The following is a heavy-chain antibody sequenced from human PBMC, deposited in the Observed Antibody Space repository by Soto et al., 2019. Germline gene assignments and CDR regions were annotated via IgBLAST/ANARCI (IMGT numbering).Heavy chain of an antibody. D-gene: IGHD6-13*01. CDR3: AVAAAGRFKPPYYFDY. Sequence: GGSLRLSCAASGFTFSSYAMSWVRQAPGKGLEWVSAISGSGGSTYYADSVKGRFTISRDNSKNTLYLQMNSLRAEDTAVYYCAVAAAGRFKPPYYFDYWGQGTLVTVSS. CDR1: GFTFSSYA. V-gene: IGHV3-23*01. J-gene: IGHJ4*02. CDR2: ISGSGGST.